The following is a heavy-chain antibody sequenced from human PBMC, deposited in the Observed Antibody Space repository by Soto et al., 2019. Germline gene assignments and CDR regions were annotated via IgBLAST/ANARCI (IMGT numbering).Heavy chain of an antibody. Sequence: QVQLVQSGAEVKKPGSSVKVSCKASGGTFSSYAISWVRQAPGQGLEWMGGIIPIFGTANYAQKFQGRGTITADESTSTAYMGLSSLRSEDTAVYYCAFSADDYGDYVPLTPSEWGQGTLVTVSS. D-gene: IGHD4-17*01. CDR3: AFSADDYGDYVPLTPSE. CDR2: IIPIFGTA. V-gene: IGHV1-69*12. CDR1: GGTFSSYA. J-gene: IGHJ4*02.